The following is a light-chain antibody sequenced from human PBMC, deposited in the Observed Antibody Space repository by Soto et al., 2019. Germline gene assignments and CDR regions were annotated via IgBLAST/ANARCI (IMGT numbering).Light chain of an antibody. CDR2: EGT. V-gene: IGLV2-23*01. J-gene: IGLJ1*01. Sequence: QSALTQPASVSGSPGQSITVSCNGSRTNVGTYNLVSWFQQHPDKAPKLVLYEGTRRPSGVSNRFSGSKSGNTASLTISGLQAEDEADYYCCSYAGDDTFVFGTGTKLTVL. CDR1: RTNVGTYNL. CDR3: CSYAGDDTFV.